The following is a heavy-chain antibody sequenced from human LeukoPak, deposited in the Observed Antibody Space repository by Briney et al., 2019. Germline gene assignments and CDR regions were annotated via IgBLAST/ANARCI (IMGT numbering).Heavy chain of an antibody. CDR2: ISGSGGST. V-gene: IGHV3-23*01. CDR1: GFTFSSYA. J-gene: IGHJ4*02. CDR3: AKDGSSGWYTAFDY. Sequence: GGSLRLSCAASGFTFSSYAMSWVLQAPGKGLEWVSAISGSGGSTYYADSVKGRFTISRDNSKNTLYLQMNSLRAEDTAAYYCAKDGSSGWYTAFDYWGQGTLVTVSS. D-gene: IGHD6-19*01.